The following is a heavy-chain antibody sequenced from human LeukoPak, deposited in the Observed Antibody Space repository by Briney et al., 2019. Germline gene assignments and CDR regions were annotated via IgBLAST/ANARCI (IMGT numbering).Heavy chain of an antibody. J-gene: IGHJ3*02. CDR2: IISDGSST. V-gene: IGHV3-74*01. CDR1: GFTFSRYW. Sequence: GGSLRLSCAASGFTFSRYWTHWVRQAPGKGLVWVSRIISDGSSTSYADSVKGRFTISRDNAKNTLYLQMKSLRAEDTAVYYCAREDVDIAVAASGAFDIWGQGTMVTVSS. D-gene: IGHD6-19*01. CDR3: AREDVDIAVAASGAFDI.